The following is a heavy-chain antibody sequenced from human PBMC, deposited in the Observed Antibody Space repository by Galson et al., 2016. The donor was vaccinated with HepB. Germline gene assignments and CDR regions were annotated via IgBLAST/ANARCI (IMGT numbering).Heavy chain of an antibody. D-gene: IGHD3-22*01. CDR1: GFTFSSYS. CDR3: ARATHTITYYYDSSGYKVDAFDI. J-gene: IGHJ3*02. Sequence: SLRLSCAASGFTFSSYSMNWVRQAPGKGLGWVSSISSSSSYIYYADSVKGRFTISRDNAKNSLYLQMNSLRAEDTAVYYCARATHTITYYYDSSGYKVDAFDIWGQGTMVTVSS. V-gene: IGHV3-21*01. CDR2: ISSSSSYI.